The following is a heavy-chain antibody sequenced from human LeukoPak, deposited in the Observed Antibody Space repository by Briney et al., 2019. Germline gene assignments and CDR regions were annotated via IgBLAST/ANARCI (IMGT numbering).Heavy chain of an antibody. J-gene: IGHJ6*03. Sequence: PSETLSLTCTVSGGSISSYYWSWIRQPAGKGLEWIGRIYTSGSTNYNPSLKGRVTMSVDTSKNQFSLKLSSVTAADTAVYYCAREPQSYYYYYMDVWGKGTTVTVSS. CDR1: GGSISSYY. V-gene: IGHV4-4*07. CDR2: IYTSGST. CDR3: AREPQSYYYYYMDV.